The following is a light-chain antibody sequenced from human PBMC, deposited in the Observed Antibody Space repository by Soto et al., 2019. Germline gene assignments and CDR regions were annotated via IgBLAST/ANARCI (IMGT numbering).Light chain of an antibody. CDR2: DAS. CDR1: QDIVKY. CDR3: QQLEFLPPT. Sequence: EIQEAQSRSSLSETMGDRVAITCEARQDIVKYLNWYQQKPGKAPKLLICDASNLEAGVPSRFSGGGSGTHFTLTISSLQPEDFATFFCQQLEFLPPTSAQGARLEI. J-gene: IGKJ5*01. V-gene: IGKV1-33*01.